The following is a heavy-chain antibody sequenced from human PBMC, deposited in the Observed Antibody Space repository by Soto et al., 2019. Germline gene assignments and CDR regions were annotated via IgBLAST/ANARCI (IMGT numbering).Heavy chain of an antibody. CDR1: GGSFSGYY. V-gene: IGHV4-34*01. CDR2: INHSGST. CDR3: ARGGGSYRGYYYGMDV. J-gene: IGHJ6*02. D-gene: IGHD1-26*01. Sequence: QVQLQQWGAGLLKPSETLSLTCAVYGGSFSGYYWSWIRQPPGKGLEWIGEINHSGSTNYNPSLKSRVTISVDTSKNQFSLKLSSVTAADTAVYYCARGGGSYRGYYYGMDVWGQGTTVTVSS.